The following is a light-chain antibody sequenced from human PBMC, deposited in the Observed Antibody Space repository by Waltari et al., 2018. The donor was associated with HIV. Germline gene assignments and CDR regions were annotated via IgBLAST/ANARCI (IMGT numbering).Light chain of an antibody. Sequence: SYELTQPPSVSVSPGQTATITCSAERLRDRYVCWSQQTAGQSPVLVLYQDNKRPSGIPARFSGSNSGNTATLTISGTQSLDEADYYCQAWDSDTVIFGGGTTLTVL. J-gene: IGLJ2*01. CDR1: RLRDRY. CDR3: QAWDSDTVI. CDR2: QDN. V-gene: IGLV3-1*01.